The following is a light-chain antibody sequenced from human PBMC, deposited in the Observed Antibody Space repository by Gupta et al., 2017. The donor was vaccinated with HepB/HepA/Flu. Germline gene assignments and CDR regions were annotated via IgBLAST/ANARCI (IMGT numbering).Light chain of an antibody. CDR3: QQYDNTSRT. J-gene: IGKJ1*01. CDR2: WAS. CDR1: QSVLYSSNNKNY. V-gene: IGKV4-1*01. Sequence: DIEMTQSPDSLAVSLGERATINCKSSQSVLYSSNNKNYLAWYQQKPGQPPKLLIYWASTRESGVPDRFSGSGSGTDFTLTISSLQAEDVAVYYCQQYDNTSRTFGQGTKVEIK.